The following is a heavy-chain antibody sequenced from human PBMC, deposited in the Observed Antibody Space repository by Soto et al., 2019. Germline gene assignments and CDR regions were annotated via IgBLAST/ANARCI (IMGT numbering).Heavy chain of an antibody. CDR2: IYSGSNT. CDR1: GLPVSSNY. Sequence: EVQLVESGGDLVQPGRSLRLSCAASGLPVSSNYMSWVRQAPGKGLEWVSVIYSGSNTHYADSVKGRFTISRDNSKNTLYLQMDSLRAEDTSVYYCAREYRVEGAYGAGAFFDYWGQGTLVTVSS. V-gene: IGHV3-66*01. J-gene: IGHJ4*02. D-gene: IGHD1-26*01. CDR3: AREYRVEGAYGAGAFFDY.